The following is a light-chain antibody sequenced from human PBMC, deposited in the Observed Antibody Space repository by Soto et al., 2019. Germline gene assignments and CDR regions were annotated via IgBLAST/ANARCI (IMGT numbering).Light chain of an antibody. CDR1: QSVSSSY. V-gene: IGKV3-20*01. CDR3: HQYDSWT. Sequence: EIVLTQSPGTLSLSPXERATLSWEASQSVSSSYLAWYQQKPGQAPRPLLYGASSRAAGIPDRFSGSGSGTDFTLTISRLEPEDFAVYYCHQYDSWTFGQGTKVDIK. J-gene: IGKJ1*01. CDR2: GAS.